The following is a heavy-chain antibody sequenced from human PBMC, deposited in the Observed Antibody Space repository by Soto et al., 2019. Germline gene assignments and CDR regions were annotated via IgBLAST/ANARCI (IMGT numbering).Heavy chain of an antibody. J-gene: IGHJ6*02. V-gene: IGHV1-18*04. CDR1: GYTFTSYG. Sequence: GAPVKFCCKASGYTFTSYGISWVRQAPGQGLEWMGWISAYNGNTNYAQKLQGRVTMTTDTSTSTAYMELRSLRSDDTAVYYCARDRYYGSGSYSNYYYYGMDVWGQGTTVTVS. CDR2: ISAYNGNT. CDR3: ARDRYYGSGSYSNYYYYGMDV. D-gene: IGHD3-10*01.